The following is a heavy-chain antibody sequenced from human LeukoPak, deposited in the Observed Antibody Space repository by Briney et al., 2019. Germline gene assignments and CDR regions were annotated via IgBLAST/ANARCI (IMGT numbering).Heavy chain of an antibody. D-gene: IGHD3-3*01. CDR2: INHSGST. CDR3: ARQGAGILCPLRFLECPQGAFDI. CDR1: GGSFSGYY. Sequence: SETLSLTCAVYGGSFSGYYWSWIRQPPGKGLEWIGEINHSGSTNYNPSLKSRVTISVDTSKNQFSLKLSSVTAADTAVYYCARQGAGILCPLRFLECPQGAFDIWGQGTMVTVSS. J-gene: IGHJ3*02. V-gene: IGHV4-34*01.